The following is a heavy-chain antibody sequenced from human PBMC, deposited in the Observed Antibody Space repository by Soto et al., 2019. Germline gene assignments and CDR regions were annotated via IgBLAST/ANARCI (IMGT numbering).Heavy chain of an antibody. CDR1: GFTFSSNG. CDR3: ARDGSNKPGFYYGMDV. D-gene: IGHD6-13*01. V-gene: IGHV3-33*01. J-gene: IGHJ6*02. CDR2: IWSDGSNK. Sequence: PGGSLRLSCTASGFTFSSNGMHWVRQAPGKGLGWVAVIWSDGSNKYYADSVKGRFTIFRDNSKSTLYLQMNGLRAEDTAVYYCARDGSNKPGFYYGMDVWGQGTTVTVSS.